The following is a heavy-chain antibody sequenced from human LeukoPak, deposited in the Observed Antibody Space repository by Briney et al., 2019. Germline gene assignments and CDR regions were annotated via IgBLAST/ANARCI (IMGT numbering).Heavy chain of an antibody. CDR1: GFTLSTYG. Sequence: GGSLRLSCAASGFTLSTYGMHWVRQAPGKGLEWVAMISYDGNSKQYADLVKGRFTISRDNSKNTLYLQMNSLRTEDTAVYYCARSSYSSSSSVWGQGTMVTVSS. V-gene: IGHV3-30*03. J-gene: IGHJ3*01. CDR2: ISYDGNSK. CDR3: ARSSYSSSSSV. D-gene: IGHD6-6*01.